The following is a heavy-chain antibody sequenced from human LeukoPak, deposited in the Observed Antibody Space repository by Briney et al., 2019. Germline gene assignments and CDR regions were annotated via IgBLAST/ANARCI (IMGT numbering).Heavy chain of an antibody. J-gene: IGHJ5*02. V-gene: IGHV3-30*02. CDR3: AKAAEGGPLYSPWNWFDP. CDR2: IRYDGSNK. Sequence: PGGSLRLSCAASGFTFSSYGMHWVRQAPGKGLEWVAFIRYDGSNKYYADSVKGRFTISRDNSKNTLYLQMNSLRAEDTAVYYCAKAAEGGPLYSPWNWFDPWGQGTLVTVSS. CDR1: GFTFSSYG. D-gene: IGHD4-11*01.